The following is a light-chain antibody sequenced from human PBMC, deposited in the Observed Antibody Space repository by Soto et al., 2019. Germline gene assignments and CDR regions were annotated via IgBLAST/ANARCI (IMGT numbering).Light chain of an antibody. CDR1: NSNIGNNA. V-gene: IGLV1-36*01. J-gene: IGLJ1*01. CDR2: YDD. CDR3: AAWDDRLSVYV. Sequence: QSVLTQPPSVSEAPRQRVTISCSGNNSNIGNNAVSWYQHLPGKAPKLLIYYDDLLPSGVSDRFSGSKSGASASLAISGLQSEDEAEYYCAAWDDRLSVYVFGTGTKVTVL.